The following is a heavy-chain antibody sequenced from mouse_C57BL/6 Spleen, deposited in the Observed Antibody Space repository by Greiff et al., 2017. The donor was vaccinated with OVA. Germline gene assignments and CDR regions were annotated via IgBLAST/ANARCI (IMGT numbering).Heavy chain of an antibody. V-gene: IGHV1-50*01. CDR2: IDPSDSYT. D-gene: IGHD1-1*01. CDR1: GYTFTSYW. Sequence: QVQLQQPGAELVKPGASVKLSCKASGYTFTSYWMQWVKQRPGQGLEWIGEIDPSDSYTNYNQKFKGKATLTVDTSSSTAYMQLSSLTSEDSAVYYCARYTTGVADYYAMDDWGQGTSVTAAS. J-gene: IGHJ4*01. CDR3: ARYTTGVADYYAMDD.